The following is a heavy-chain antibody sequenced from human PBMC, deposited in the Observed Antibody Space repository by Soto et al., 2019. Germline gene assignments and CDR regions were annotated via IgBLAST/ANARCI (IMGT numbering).Heavy chain of an antibody. CDR2: MNPNSGNT. J-gene: IGHJ4*02. D-gene: IGHD2-2*01. CDR3: ARGDSIVVVPAARGYYYFDY. Sequence: QVQLVQSGAEVKKPGASVKVSCKASGYTFTSYDINWVRQATGQGLEWMGWMNPNSGNTGYAQKCQGRVTMTRNTSISTAYMELSSLRSEDTAVYYCARGDSIVVVPAARGYYYFDYWGQGTLVTVSS. V-gene: IGHV1-8*01. CDR1: GYTFTSYD.